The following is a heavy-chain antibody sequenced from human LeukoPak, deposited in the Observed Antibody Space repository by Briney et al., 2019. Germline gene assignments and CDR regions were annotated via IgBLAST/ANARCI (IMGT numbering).Heavy chain of an antibody. D-gene: IGHD3-16*02. CDR2: INSDGSTK. V-gene: IGHV3-74*01. J-gene: IGHJ5*02. Sequence: AGSLRLSCAASGFTFSSYYMHWIRQAPGKGLMWVSRINSDGSTKYYAYSVKGRFTISRDKAKNTLYLQMNSVRAEDTAVYYCARSTGDYVWGSYRFNWFDPWGQGTLVTVSS. CDR3: ARSTGDYVWGSYRFNWFDP. CDR1: GFTFSSYY.